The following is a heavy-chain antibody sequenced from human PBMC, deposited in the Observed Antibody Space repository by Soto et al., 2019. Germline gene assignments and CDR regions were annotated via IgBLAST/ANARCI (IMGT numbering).Heavy chain of an antibody. CDR1: GFTFSSYA. J-gene: IGHJ5*02. CDR2: ISYDGSNK. D-gene: IGHD2-15*01. CDR3: ARDRRGCSGGSCYSGWFDP. V-gene: IGHV3-30-3*01. Sequence: QVQLVESGGGVVQPGRSLRLSCAASGFTFSSYAMHWVRQAPGKGLEWVAVISYDGSNKYYADSVKRRFTISRDNSKNTLYLNMNSLRAEDTAVYYCARDRRGCSGGSCYSGWFDPWGQGTLVTVSS.